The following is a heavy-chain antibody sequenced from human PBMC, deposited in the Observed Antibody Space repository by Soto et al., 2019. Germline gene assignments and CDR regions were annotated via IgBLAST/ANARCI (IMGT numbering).Heavy chain of an antibody. V-gene: IGHV3-23*01. D-gene: IGHD3-3*01. CDR2: ISGSGGST. CDR3: AKDRSPIFGPPAFDY. CDR1: GFTFSSYA. Sequence: EVQLLESGGGLVQPGGSLRLSCEASGFTFSSYAMSWVRQAPGKGLEWVSAISGSGGSTYYADSVKGRFTISRDNSKNTLYLQMNSLRAEDTAVYYCAKDRSPIFGPPAFDYWGQGTLVTVSS. J-gene: IGHJ4*02.